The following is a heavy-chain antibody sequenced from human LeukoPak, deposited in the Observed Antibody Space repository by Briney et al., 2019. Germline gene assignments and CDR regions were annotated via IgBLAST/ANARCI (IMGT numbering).Heavy chain of an antibody. D-gene: IGHD7-27*01. J-gene: IGHJ4*02. Sequence: GGSLRLSCAASGFTFSSYGMHWVRQTPGKGLEWVAFIRYDGSNKYYADSVKGRFTISRDNSKNTLYLQMNSLRAEDTAVYYCARETGDGLPYYFDYWGQGTLVTVSS. CDR3: ARETGDGLPYYFDY. CDR1: GFTFSSYG. CDR2: IRYDGSNK. V-gene: IGHV3-30*02.